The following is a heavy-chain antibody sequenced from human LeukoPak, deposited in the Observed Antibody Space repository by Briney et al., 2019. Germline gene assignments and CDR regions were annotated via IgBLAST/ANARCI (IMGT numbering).Heavy chain of an antibody. CDR1: GYTFTSYG. CDR2: ISAYNGNT. CDR3: ARDYGGAAAGTLYYYYMDV. V-gene: IGHV1-18*01. D-gene: IGHD6-13*01. Sequence: GASVKVSCKASGYTFTSYGISWVRQAPGQGLEWMGWISAYNGNTNYAQKLQGRVTMTTDTSTSTAYMELRSLRSDDTAVYYCARDYGGAAAGTLYYYYMDVWGKGTTVTVSS. J-gene: IGHJ6*03.